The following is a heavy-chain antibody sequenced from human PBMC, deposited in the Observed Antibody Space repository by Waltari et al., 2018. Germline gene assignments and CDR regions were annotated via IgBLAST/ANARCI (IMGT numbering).Heavy chain of an antibody. CDR3: ARGGDYYDSSGYNYGMDV. CDR1: GGTFSSYA. J-gene: IGHJ6*02. Sequence: QVQLVQSGAEVKKPGSSVKVSCKASGGTFSSYAISWVRQAPGQGLEWMGGIIPIFGTANCAQKFQGRVTITADESTSTAYMELSSLRSEDTAVYYCARGGDYYDSSGYNYGMDVWGLGTTVTVSS. D-gene: IGHD3-22*01. V-gene: IGHV1-69*01. CDR2: IIPIFGTA.